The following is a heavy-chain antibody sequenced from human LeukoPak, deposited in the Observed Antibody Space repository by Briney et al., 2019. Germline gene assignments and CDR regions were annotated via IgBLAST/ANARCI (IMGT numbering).Heavy chain of an antibody. J-gene: IGHJ5*02. Sequence: GGSLRLSCAASGFTFSSYWMHWVRQAPGKGLVWVSRINSDGSRTTYADSVKGRFTISRDNAKNTLYLQMNSLRAEDTAVYYCARDRNWNFLPEFDPWGQGTLVTVSS. CDR2: INSDGSRT. D-gene: IGHD1-7*01. CDR3: ARDRNWNFLPEFDP. CDR1: GFTFSSYW. V-gene: IGHV3-74*01.